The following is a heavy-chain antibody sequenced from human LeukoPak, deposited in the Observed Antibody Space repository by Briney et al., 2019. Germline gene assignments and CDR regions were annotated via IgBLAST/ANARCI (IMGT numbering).Heavy chain of an antibody. CDR3: ARGLFGYGDISDY. CDR1: GGSFSGYY. Sequence: PSETLSLTCTVSGGSFSGYYWSWIRQPAGKGLEWIGRIYTSGSTNYNPSLKSRVTISVDTSKNQFSLKLSSVTAADTAVYYCARGLFGYGDISDYWGQGTLVTVSS. D-gene: IGHD4-17*01. V-gene: IGHV4-4*07. J-gene: IGHJ4*02. CDR2: IYTSGST.